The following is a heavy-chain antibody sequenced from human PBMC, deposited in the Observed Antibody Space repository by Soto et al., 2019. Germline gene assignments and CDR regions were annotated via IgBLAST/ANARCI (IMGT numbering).Heavy chain of an antibody. J-gene: IGHJ4*02. V-gene: IGHV3-23*01. CDR1: GITLRGRA. CDR3: ARGSRDSYLGSRIFDL. CDR2: TTDTDGDR. D-gene: IGHD7-27*01. Sequence: GGSLRLSCVASGITLRGRAMSWVRQAPGEGLEWVSTTTDTDGDRKYADSVRGRFTISRDNSKNTLYLQMSSLRAEDSAVYFCARGSRDSYLGSRIFDLWGRGTRVTVSS.